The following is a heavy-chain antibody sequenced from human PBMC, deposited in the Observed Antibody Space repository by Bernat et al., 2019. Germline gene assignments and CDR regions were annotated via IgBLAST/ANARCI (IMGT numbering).Heavy chain of an antibody. D-gene: IGHD4/OR15-4a*01. Sequence: EVQLVESGGGLVQPGGSLRLSCAASGFPFSKYWMHWVRQAPGKGLVWVSGVDTYGSTTTYADCVKGRFTISRETAKNTLYLQVNSLRAEDTAVYCCASLCSHRDGCYDYWGQGILVTVAS. V-gene: IGHV3-74*03. CDR2: VDTYGSTT. CDR1: GFPFSKYW. CDR3: ASLCSHRDGCYDY. J-gene: IGHJ4*02.